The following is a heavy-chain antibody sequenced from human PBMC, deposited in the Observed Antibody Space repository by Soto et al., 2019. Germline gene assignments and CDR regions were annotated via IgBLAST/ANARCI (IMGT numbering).Heavy chain of an antibody. J-gene: IGHJ5*02. D-gene: IGHD2-2*02. CDR1: GYSISSGYY. CDR3: ARYTTSSNWFDL. V-gene: IGHV4-38-2*02. CDR2: IYHSGYT. Sequence: SETLSLTCTVSGYSISSGYYWGWIRQPPGKGLEWIGSIYHSGYTHYNASLKSRVTISVSVDTSKNHFSLKLSSVTVADTAVYYCARYTTSSNWFDLWGQGILVTVSS.